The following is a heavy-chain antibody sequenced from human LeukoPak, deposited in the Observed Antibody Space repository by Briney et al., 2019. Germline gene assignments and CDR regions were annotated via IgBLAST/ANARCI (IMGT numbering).Heavy chain of an antibody. D-gene: IGHD2-15*01. J-gene: IGHJ4*02. CDR3: AREACSGSCHSDYFDY. CDR1: GFTFSSYG. CDR2: ISNDGRSI. Sequence: GGSLRLSCAASGFTFSSYGMHWVRQAPAKGLEWVAVISNDGRSIYYADSVKGRFTISRDNFKNTLYLQVNSLRAEDTAVYSCAREACSGSCHSDYFDYWGLGTLVTVSS. V-gene: IGHV3-30*03.